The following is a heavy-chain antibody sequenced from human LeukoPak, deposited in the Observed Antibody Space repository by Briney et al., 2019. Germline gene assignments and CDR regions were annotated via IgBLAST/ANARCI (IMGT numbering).Heavy chain of an antibody. CDR2: ISGSGGST. J-gene: IGHJ4*02. V-gene: IGHV3-23*01. D-gene: IGHD2-21*02. CDR3: AKAPLAYCGGDCYSPYYFDY. CDR1: GFTFSSYA. Sequence: PGGSLRLSCAASGFTFSSYAMSWVRQAPGKGLEWVSAISGSGGSTYYADSVKGRFTISRDNSKNTLYLQMNSLRAEDTAVYYCAKAPLAYCGGDCYSPYYFDYWGQGTLVTVSS.